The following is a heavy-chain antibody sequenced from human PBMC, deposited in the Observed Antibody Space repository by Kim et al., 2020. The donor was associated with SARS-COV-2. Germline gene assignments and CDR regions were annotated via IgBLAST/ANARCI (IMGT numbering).Heavy chain of an antibody. J-gene: IGHJ5*02. D-gene: IGHD2-2*01. CDR1: GYSFTSYW. CDR2: IYPGDSDT. Sequence: GESLKISCKGSGYSFTSYWIGWVRQMPGKGLEWMGIIYPGDSDTRYSPSFQGQVTISADKSISTAYLQWSSLKASDTAMYYCARQRGYCSSTSCWGWFDPWGQGALVTVSS. V-gene: IGHV5-51*01. CDR3: ARQRGYCSSTSCWGWFDP.